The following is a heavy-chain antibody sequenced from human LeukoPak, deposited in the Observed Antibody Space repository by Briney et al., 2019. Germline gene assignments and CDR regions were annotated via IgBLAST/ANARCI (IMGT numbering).Heavy chain of an antibody. J-gene: IGHJ6*03. CDR1: GITFSTYA. Sequence: GGSLRLSCAVSGITFSTYAMHWVRQAPGKGLEWVAAISYDGSQKWYSDSVKGLFTISRDNSKTTLYLQMNSLRAEDTVVYYCAKGYMAYMDVWGKGTTVTVSS. CDR3: AKGYMAYMDV. V-gene: IGHV3-30*04. D-gene: IGHD1-1*01. CDR2: ISYDGSQK.